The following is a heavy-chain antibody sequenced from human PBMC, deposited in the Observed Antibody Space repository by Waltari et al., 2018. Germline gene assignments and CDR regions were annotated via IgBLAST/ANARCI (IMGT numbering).Heavy chain of an antibody. J-gene: IGHJ4*02. CDR3: ARHESAHYGGFDS. Sequence: QVQLQESGPGLVKPSETLSLTCAVSGDSITSASYWGWIRPPPGKGLGWIGYVYHFGSPSYNPSLKSRVTMSVDTSKRQFSLNLSSVTAADTAVYYCARHESAHYGGFDSWGRGTLVTVSA. V-gene: IGHV4-38-2*01. CDR2: VYHFGSP. D-gene: IGHD4-17*01. CDR1: GDSITSASY.